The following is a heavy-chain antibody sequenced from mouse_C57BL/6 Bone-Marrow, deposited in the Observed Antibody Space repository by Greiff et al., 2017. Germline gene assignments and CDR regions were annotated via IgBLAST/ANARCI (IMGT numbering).Heavy chain of an antibody. CDR1: GYTFTSYW. Sequence: QVHVKQPGAELVKPGASVKLSCKASGYTFTSYWMQWVKQRPGQGLEWIGEIDPSDSYTNYNQKFKGKATLTVDTSSSTAYMQLSSLTSEDSAVYYCARRGTTVVGGFAYWGQGTLVTVSA. CDR2: IDPSDSYT. CDR3: ARRGTTVVGGFAY. V-gene: IGHV1-50*01. D-gene: IGHD1-1*01. J-gene: IGHJ3*01.